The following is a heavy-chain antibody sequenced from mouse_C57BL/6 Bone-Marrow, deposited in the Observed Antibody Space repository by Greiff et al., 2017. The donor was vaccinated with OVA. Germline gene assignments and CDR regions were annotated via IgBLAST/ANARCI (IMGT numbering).Heavy chain of an antibody. CDR3: GGSYSGWAMDD. V-gene: IGHV5-2*01. CDR2: INSDGGST. J-gene: IGHJ4*01. Sequence: EVQLLQSGGGLVQPGASLKLSCASSGFKFTAYDMSWVRQTPEKRLELVACINSDGGSTYYPDNMERRSIISRDNSKNTLYLQMSSLTSEDTALYYYGGSYSGWAMDDWGQGTSVTVSS. D-gene: IGHD1-2*01. CDR1: GFKFTAYD.